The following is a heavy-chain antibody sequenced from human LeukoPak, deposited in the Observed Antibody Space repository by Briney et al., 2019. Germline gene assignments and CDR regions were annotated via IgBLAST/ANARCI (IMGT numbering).Heavy chain of an antibody. D-gene: IGHD2-15*01. V-gene: IGHV1-8*01. CDR3: ATLVVVAPLLFDP. Sequence: SVKVSCKVSGYTFTSYDINWVRQATGQGLEWMGWMNPDSGNTGYAQKFQGRVTMTRNTSISTAYMELSSLRSEDTAVYYCATLVVVAPLLFDPWGQGTLVTVSS. CDR1: GYTFTSYD. CDR2: MNPDSGNT. J-gene: IGHJ5*02.